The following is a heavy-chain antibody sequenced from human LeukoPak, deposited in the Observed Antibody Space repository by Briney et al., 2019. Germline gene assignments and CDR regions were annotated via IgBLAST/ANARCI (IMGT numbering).Heavy chain of an antibody. Sequence: GGSLRLSCVVSGFTVSSSYMSWVRQAPGKGLEWVSIIYSGVGTYYADSVKGRFTISRDNSKNTLYLQMNSLRAEDTAVYYCAKDRSKAAADPTYYFDYWGQGTLVTVSS. CDR3: AKDRSKAAADPTYYFDY. D-gene: IGHD6-13*01. J-gene: IGHJ4*02. CDR2: IYSGVGT. V-gene: IGHV3-53*05. CDR1: GFTVSSSY.